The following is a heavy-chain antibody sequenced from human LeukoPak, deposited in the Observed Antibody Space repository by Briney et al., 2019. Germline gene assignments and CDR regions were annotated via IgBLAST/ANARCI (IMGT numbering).Heavy chain of an antibody. V-gene: IGHV3-11*04. J-gene: IGHJ6*03. CDR2: ISSSGSTI. CDR1: GFTFSDYY. Sequence: PGGSLRLSCAASGFTFSDYYMSWIRQAPGKGLEWVSYISSSGSTIYYADSVKGRFTISRDNAKNSLYLQMNSLRAEDTAVYYCASFGTFHYYYYYMDVWGKGTTVTVSS. D-gene: IGHD3-16*01. CDR3: ASFGTFHYYYYYMDV.